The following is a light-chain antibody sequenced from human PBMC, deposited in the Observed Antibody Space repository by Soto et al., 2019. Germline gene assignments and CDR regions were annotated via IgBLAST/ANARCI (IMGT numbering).Light chain of an antibody. J-gene: IGKJ2*01. CDR2: AAS. V-gene: IGKV1-39*01. CDR1: QSISNS. Sequence: DIQMTQSPSSLSASVGDRVTITCRASQSISNSLNWYQQKPEKAPDLLIYAASNLQSVVLSRFTGSGSGTDFALTISSLQPEDFTTYYCQQSYSSPQMYTFGQGTKLEIK. CDR3: QQSYSSPQMYT.